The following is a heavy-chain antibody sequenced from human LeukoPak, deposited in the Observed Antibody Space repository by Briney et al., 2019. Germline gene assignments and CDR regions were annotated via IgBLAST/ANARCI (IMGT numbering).Heavy chain of an antibody. J-gene: IGHJ5*02. CDR1: GFTVSSNY. Sequence: PGGSLRLSCAASGFTVSSNYMTWVRQAPGKGLEWVSGTYSGGSIYYADSVKGRFTISRDNSKNTLYLQMNSLRAEDTAVYYCARDEASWGQGTLVTVSS. CDR2: TYSGGSI. CDR3: ARDEAS. V-gene: IGHV3-66*01.